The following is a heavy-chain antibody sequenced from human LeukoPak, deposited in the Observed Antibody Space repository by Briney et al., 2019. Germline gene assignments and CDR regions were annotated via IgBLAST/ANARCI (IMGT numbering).Heavy chain of an antibody. CDR1: DYIFTSYD. V-gene: IGHV1-8*03. CDR2: MNPHSGNT. J-gene: IGHJ6*03. Sequence: ASVKVSCKASDYIFTSYDINWVRQTTGQGLEWMGWMNPHSGNTGYAQKFQGRVTITRNTSISTAYMELSSLRSEDTAVYYCARGYCSGGSCYGGSYYYYMDVWGKGTTVTVSS. CDR3: ARGYCSGGSCYGGSYYYYMDV. D-gene: IGHD2-15*01.